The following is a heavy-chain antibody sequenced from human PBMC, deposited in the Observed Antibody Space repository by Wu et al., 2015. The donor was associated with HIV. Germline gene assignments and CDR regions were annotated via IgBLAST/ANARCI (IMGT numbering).Heavy chain of an antibody. CDR2: IIPLFGTT. CDR3: ATPRSPGFSSAWPTYFDF. D-gene: IGHD6-19*01. Sequence: QVQLMQSGAEVKKPGSSVKISCKASGSTFNAVNWLRQAPGQGLEWMGGIIPLFGTTEYAHIFQDRVTITTDESTSTAYMRLSSLTSADTAVYYCATPRSPGFSSAWPTYFDFWGQGTLVTVSS. J-gene: IGHJ4*02. V-gene: IGHV1-69*01. CDR1: GSTFNA.